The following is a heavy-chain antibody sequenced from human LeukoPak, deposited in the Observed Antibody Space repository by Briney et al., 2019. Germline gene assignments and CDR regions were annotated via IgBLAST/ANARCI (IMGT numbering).Heavy chain of an antibody. CDR3: AKDLYYDILTGPSDY. CDR1: EFSVGSNY. CDR2: IYSGGST. D-gene: IGHD3-9*01. V-gene: IGHV3-53*01. J-gene: IGHJ4*02. Sequence: PGGSLRLSCAASEFSVGSNYMTWVRQAPGKGLEWVSLIYSGGSTYYADSVKGRFTISRDNSKNTLYLQMNSLRAEDTAVYYCAKDLYYDILTGPSDYWGQGTLVTVSS.